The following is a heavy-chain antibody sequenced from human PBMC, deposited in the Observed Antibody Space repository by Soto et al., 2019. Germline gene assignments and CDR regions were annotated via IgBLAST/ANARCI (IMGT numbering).Heavy chain of an antibody. V-gene: IGHV1-69*02. CDR3: TLGSWSAETFDI. Sequence: QVQLVQSGAEVKKPGSSVKVSCKASGGTFSTYTIIWVRQAPGQGLEWMGRILPMLDITNSAQRFQGRVTXXAXQSTSTAYLELSSLRSEDTAVYYCTLGSWSAETFDIWGRGTMVTVSS. J-gene: IGHJ3*02. CDR1: GGTFSTYT. D-gene: IGHD6-13*01. CDR2: ILPMLDIT.